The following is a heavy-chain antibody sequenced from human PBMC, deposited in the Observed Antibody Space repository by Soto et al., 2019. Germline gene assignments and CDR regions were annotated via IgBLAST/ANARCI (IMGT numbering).Heavy chain of an antibody. CDR3: ARGYCSGGSCYRRGYFDY. D-gene: IGHD2-15*01. J-gene: IGHJ4*02. V-gene: IGHV4-30-4*01. CDR2: IYDRGST. Sequence: QVQLQESGPGLVKPSQTLSLTCTVSGGSISSGDDYWIWIRQPPGKGLEWIGFIYDRGSTYYNPSLTLRRTISEDTSKNPFSLKLNAVTAADTAVYYCARGYCSGGSCYRRGYFDYWGQGTLVTVSS. CDR1: GGSISSGDDY.